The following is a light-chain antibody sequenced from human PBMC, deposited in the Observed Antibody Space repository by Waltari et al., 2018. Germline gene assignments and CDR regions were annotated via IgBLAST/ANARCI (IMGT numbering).Light chain of an antibody. Sequence: QSVLTHPPSASGAPGPRVTIPCSIASSHNGRNTVNWYQQFPGTAPHLLMFNDDQRASGVPGRFSGSRSVTSASLAISGLQSEDEATYYCAAWDDTLKGLFGGGTTLTVL. V-gene: IGLV1-44*01. CDR3: AAWDDTLKGL. J-gene: IGLJ3*02. CDR2: NDD. CDR1: SSHNGRNT.